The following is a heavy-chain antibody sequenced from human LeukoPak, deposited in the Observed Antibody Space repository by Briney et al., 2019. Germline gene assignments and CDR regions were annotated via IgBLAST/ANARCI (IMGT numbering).Heavy chain of an antibody. J-gene: IGHJ4*02. D-gene: IGHD3-22*01. CDR1: GFTFSSYS. CDR3: AKRGVVIRVILVGFHKEAYYFDS. Sequence: GGSLRLSCAASGFTFSSYSMNWVRQPPGKGLEWVSSISTSSGYMYYADSLKGRFTISRDNAQNSLFLQMNSLRAEDTAVYFCAKRGVVIRVILVGFHKEAYYFDSWGQGALVTVSS. CDR2: ISTSSGYM. V-gene: IGHV3-21*04.